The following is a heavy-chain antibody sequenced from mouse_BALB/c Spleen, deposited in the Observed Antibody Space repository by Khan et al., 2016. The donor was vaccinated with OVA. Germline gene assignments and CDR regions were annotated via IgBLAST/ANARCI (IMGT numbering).Heavy chain of an antibody. CDR3: ARVHGGDFDY. Sequence: EVQLQESGPGLVKPSQSLSLTCTVTGYSITSDYAWNWIRQFPGNKLEWLGYISYSGNNKYNPSLKSRISVTRDKSKNQLFLQLNSVTTEDTATYYGARVHGGDFDYWGQGTTLTVSS. V-gene: IGHV3-2*02. CDR1: GYSITSDYA. CDR2: ISYSGNN. J-gene: IGHJ2*01.